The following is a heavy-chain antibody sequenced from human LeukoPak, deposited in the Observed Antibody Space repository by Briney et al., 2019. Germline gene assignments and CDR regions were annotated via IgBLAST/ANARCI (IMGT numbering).Heavy chain of an antibody. CDR3: ARDLAVTDPSYYYYGMDV. V-gene: IGHV1-69*13. J-gene: IGHJ6*04. D-gene: IGHD2-21*02. CDR2: IIPIFGTA. Sequence: ASVKVSCKASGGTFSSYAISWVRQAPGQGLEWMGGIIPIFGTANYAQKFQGRVTITADESTSTAYMELSSLRSEDTAVYYCARDLAVTDPSYYYYGMDVWGKGITVTVSS. CDR1: GGTFSSYA.